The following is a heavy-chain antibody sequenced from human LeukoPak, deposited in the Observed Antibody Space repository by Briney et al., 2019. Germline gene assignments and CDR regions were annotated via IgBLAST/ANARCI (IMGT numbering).Heavy chain of an antibody. V-gene: IGHV3-30*02. Sequence: QPGGSLRLSCVASGFTFTSYGMQWVRQAPGRGLEWVAFIRYDGTNIAYVDSVSGRFTISRDNSKNTLYLQMNSLRLEDTALYYCAKEGADFRHVDYWGQGTLVTVSS. CDR3: AKEGADFRHVDY. CDR1: GFTFTSYG. J-gene: IGHJ4*02. D-gene: IGHD3-3*01. CDR2: IRYDGTNI.